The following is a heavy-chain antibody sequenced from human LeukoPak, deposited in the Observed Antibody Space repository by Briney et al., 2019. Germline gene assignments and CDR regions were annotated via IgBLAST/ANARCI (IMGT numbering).Heavy chain of an antibody. V-gene: IGHV3-74*01. CDR1: GFTFSDYW. CDR2: IISDGSSV. D-gene: IGHD5-24*01. Sequence: PGGSLRLSCIASGFTFSDYWMHWVRQAPGKGPVWVSRIISDGSSVSYVDSVKGRFIMSRDNAKNTLYLQMNSLRAEDTAVYYCAREEMATLDYWGQGTLVTVSS. CDR3: AREEMATLDY. J-gene: IGHJ4*02.